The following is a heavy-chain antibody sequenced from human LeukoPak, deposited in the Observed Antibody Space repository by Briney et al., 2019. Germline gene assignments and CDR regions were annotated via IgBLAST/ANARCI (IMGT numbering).Heavy chain of an antibody. CDR2: INPNSGGT. D-gene: IGHD2-2*01. CDR3: ARDNRYCSSTSCHLVMGGNWFDP. Sequence: ASVKVSCKASGYTFTGYYMHWVRQAPGQGLEWMGWINPNSGGTNYAQKFQGRVTMTRDTSISTAYMELSRLRSDDTAVYYCARDNRYCSSTSCHLVMGGNWFDPWGQGTLVTVSS. V-gene: IGHV1-2*02. J-gene: IGHJ5*02. CDR1: GYTFTGYY.